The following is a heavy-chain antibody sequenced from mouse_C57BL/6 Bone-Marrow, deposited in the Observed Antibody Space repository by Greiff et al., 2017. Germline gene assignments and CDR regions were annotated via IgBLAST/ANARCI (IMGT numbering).Heavy chain of an antibody. J-gene: IGHJ1*03. CDR2: IYPRSGNT. Sequence: VKLQQSGAELARPGASVTLSCKASGYTFTSYGIRWVKPRTGQGLEWIGEIYPRSGNTYYNEKFKGKATLTADKSSSTAYMELRSLTSEDSAVYFCARGVRYFDVWGTGATVTVST. D-gene: IGHD2-1*01. V-gene: IGHV1-81*01. CDR3: ARGVRYFDV. CDR1: GYTFTSYG.